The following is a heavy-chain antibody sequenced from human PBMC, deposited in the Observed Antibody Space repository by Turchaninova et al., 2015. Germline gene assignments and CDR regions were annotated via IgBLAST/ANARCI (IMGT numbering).Heavy chain of an antibody. CDR1: GFSFSNYE. D-gene: IGHD1-1*01. CDR2: ISTSGSES. CDR3: ARDPTATTHYYMDV. V-gene: IGHV3-48*03. J-gene: IGHJ6*03. Sequence: ELHWVGSWGGLVQSGGSLRLSCTVSGFSFSNYEMIWVRQAPGKGLEWVSYISTSGSESYYAGSVKGRFVSSRDNAKNSLYLQMNNLRDEDTAVYYCARDPTATTHYYMDVWGKGTTVTVSS.